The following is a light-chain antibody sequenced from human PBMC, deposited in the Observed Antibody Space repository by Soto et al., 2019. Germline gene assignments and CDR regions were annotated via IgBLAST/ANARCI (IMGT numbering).Light chain of an antibody. J-gene: IGKJ1*01. CDR2: GAS. V-gene: IGKV3-15*01. CDR1: QSVSSN. Sequence: EIVMTQSPGTLSVSPGERATLSCRASQSVSSNLAWYQQKPGQAPSLLIYGASTRATGIPARFSGSGSGTEFALTISSLQSEDFAVYYCQQYNNWPRTFGQGT. CDR3: QQYNNWPRT.